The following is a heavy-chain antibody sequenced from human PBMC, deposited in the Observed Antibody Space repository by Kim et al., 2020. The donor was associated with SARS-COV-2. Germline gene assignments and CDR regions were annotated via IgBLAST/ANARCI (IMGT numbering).Heavy chain of an antibody. CDR1: GGTFSSYA. D-gene: IGHD5-18*01. V-gene: IGHV1-69*04. CDR2: IIPILGIA. CDR3: ARDIAMAPWGGYYGIDV. J-gene: IGHJ6*02. Sequence: SVKVSCKASGGTFSSYAITWVRQAPGQGLEWMGRIIPILGIANYAQKFQGRVTITADKSTSTAYMELSSLRSEDTAVYYCARDIAMAPWGGYYGIDVWG.